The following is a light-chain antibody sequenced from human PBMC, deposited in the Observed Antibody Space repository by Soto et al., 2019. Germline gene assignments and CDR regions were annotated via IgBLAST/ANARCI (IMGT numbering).Light chain of an antibody. CDR2: GNS. J-gene: IGLJ1*01. Sequence: QSVLTQPPSVSGAPGQRVTISCTGSSSNIGAGYDVHWYQQLPGTAPKLLIYGNSNRPSGVPDRYSGSKSGTSASLAITGLQAGDEADYYCQSYDSSLGARYVFGTGTKVTVL. CDR3: QSYDSSLGARYV. CDR1: SSNIGAGYD. V-gene: IGLV1-40*01.